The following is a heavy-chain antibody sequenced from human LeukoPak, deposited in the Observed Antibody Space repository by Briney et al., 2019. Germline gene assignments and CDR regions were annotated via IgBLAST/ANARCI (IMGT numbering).Heavy chain of an antibody. CDR2: ISSNSANT. Sequence: GGALRLSCAASGFTFDTYGMSWVRQAPGKGLEWVSSISSNSANTYYADSVKGRFTISRDNSKNTLYLQMNSLRAEDTAVYYCAKDGTGCGGDCYSDYWGQGTLVTVSS. CDR1: GFTFDTYG. V-gene: IGHV3-23*01. J-gene: IGHJ4*02. D-gene: IGHD2-21*02. CDR3: AKDGTGCGGDCYSDY.